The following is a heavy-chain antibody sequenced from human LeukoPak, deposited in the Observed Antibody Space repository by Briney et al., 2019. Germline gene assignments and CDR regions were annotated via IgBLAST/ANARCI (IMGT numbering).Heavy chain of an antibody. V-gene: IGHV3-53*01. Sequence: PGGSLRLSCAASGFTVSSNYMSWVRQAPGKGLEWVSVIYSGGGTYYADSVKGRFTISRDNSKNTLYLQMNSLRAEDTAVYYCARSRADTVMVTAGLFDYWGQGTLVTVSS. CDR1: GFTVSSNY. CDR2: IYSGGGT. J-gene: IGHJ4*02. CDR3: ARSRADTVMVTAGLFDY. D-gene: IGHD5-18*01.